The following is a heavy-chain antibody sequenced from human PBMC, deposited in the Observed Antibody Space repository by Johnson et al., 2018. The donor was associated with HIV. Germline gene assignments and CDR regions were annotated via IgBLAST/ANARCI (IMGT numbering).Heavy chain of an antibody. J-gene: IGHJ3*01. CDR2: INSDGSST. CDR3: ARGDRGGFDL. V-gene: IGHV3-74*01. Sequence: VQLVESGGDLVQPGGSLRLSCVGSGFTFNTNWMHWVRQAPGKGLVWVSRINSDGSSTSYADSVKGRFTISRDNAKHTLYLQMDNLRVEDKAVYYCARGDRGGFDLWGKGTMVTVSS. D-gene: IGHD1-14*01. CDR1: GFTFNTNW.